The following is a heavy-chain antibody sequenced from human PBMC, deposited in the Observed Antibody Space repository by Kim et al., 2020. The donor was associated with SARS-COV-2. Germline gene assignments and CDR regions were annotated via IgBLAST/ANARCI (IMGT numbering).Heavy chain of an antibody. CDR2: ISAYNGNT. D-gene: IGHD2-15*01. CDR3: TRDCSGAICTSDY. V-gene: IGHV1-18*01. CDR1: GYTFSNYG. Sequence: ASVKVSCKASGYTFSNYGITWVRHAPGQGLEWMGWISAYNGNTNYARKHQGRVTMTIDTSTSTAYMELRSLRFDDTAVYYCTRDCSGAICTSDYWGQGTLVTGSS. J-gene: IGHJ4*02.